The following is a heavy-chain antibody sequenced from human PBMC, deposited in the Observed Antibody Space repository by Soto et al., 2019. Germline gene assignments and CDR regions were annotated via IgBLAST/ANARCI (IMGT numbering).Heavy chain of an antibody. CDR2: IIPIFGTA. CDR1: GGTFSSYS. D-gene: IGHD2-2*01. J-gene: IGHJ6*02. Sequence: SVKVSCKASGGTFSSYSISWVRQSPGQGLEWMGGIIPIFGTANYAQKFQGRVTITADESTSTAYMELSSLRSEDTAVYYCARELGYCISTSCYQTAMAYYYHGMDVCGQGTTVTLSS. V-gene: IGHV1-69*13. CDR3: ARELGYCISTSCYQTAMAYYYHGMDV.